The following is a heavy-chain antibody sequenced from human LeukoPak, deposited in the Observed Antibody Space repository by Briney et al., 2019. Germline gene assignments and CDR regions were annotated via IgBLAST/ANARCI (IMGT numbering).Heavy chain of an antibody. J-gene: IGHJ4*02. CDR3: ARCVGYCSSTSCYEWAVDY. CDR2: IYYSGST. V-gene: IGHV4-39*01. D-gene: IGHD2-2*01. CDR1: GGSISSSSYY. Sequence: SETLSLSCTVSGGSISSSSYYWGWLRQPPGKGLEWIGSIYYSGSTYYNPSLKSRVTISVDTSKNQFSLKLSSVTAADTAVYYCARCVGYCSSTSCYEWAVDYWGQGTLVTVSS.